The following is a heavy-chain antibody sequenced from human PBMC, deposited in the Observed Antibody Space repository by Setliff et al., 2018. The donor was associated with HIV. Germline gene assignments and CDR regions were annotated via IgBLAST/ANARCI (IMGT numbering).Heavy chain of an antibody. J-gene: IGHJ4*02. V-gene: IGHV4-59*11. CDR2: IYYSGSA. Sequence: SETLSLTCTVSGGSIINHFWSWIRLPPGKGLEWIGYIYYSGSADYNRSLKSRVTISVDTSKSQIPLKLNSVTAADTAVYYCARSPGVDTNMAFDYWGQGILVTVSS. CDR1: GGSIINHF. D-gene: IGHD5-18*01. CDR3: ARSPGVDTNMAFDY.